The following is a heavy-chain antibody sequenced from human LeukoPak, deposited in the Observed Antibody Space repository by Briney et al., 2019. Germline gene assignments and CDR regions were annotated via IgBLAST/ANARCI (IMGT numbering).Heavy chain of an antibody. V-gene: IGHV4-59*01. D-gene: IGHD2-15*01. CDR3: ASSPAAHRDFDY. J-gene: IGHJ4*02. CDR2: IYYSGST. CDR1: GGSISSYY. Sequence: SETLSLTCTVSGGSISSYYWSWIRQPPGKGLEWIGYIYYSGSTNYNPSLKSRVTISVDTSKNQFSLKLSSVTAADTAVYYCASSPAAHRDFDYWRQGTLVTVSS.